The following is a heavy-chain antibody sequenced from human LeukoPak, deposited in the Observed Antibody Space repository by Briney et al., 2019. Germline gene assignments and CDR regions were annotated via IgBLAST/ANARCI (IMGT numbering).Heavy chain of an antibody. D-gene: IGHD3-10*01. V-gene: IGHV4-38-2*02. CDR3: AREGGSGNDAFDI. Sequence: PSETLSLTCTVSGYSISSGYYWGWIRQPPGKGLEWIGSIYHSGSTYYNPSLKRRVTISVDTSKNQFSLKLSSVTAADTAVYYCAREGGSGNDAFDIWGQGTMVTVSS. CDR1: GYSISSGYY. CDR2: IYHSGST. J-gene: IGHJ3*02.